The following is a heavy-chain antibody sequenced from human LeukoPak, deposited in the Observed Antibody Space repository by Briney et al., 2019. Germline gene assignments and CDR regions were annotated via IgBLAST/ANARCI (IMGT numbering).Heavy chain of an antibody. CDR3: ASWTRNRSSSWYSGPRAFYYYGMDV. Sequence: GGSLRLSCAASGFIFSSYWIHWVRQAPGKGLEWVSAISGSGGSTYYADSVKGRFTISRDNSKNTLYLQMNSLRAEDTAVYYCASWTRNRSSSWYSGPRAFYYYGMDVWGQGTTVTVSS. V-gene: IGHV3-23*01. D-gene: IGHD6-13*01. J-gene: IGHJ6*02. CDR2: ISGSGGST. CDR1: GFIFSSYW.